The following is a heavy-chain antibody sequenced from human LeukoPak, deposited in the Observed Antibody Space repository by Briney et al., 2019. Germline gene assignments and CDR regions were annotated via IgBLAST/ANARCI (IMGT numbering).Heavy chain of an antibody. J-gene: IGHJ3*02. CDR1: GFPSIAFT. D-gene: IGHD3-10*01. Sequence: PGGPLGFSLPASGFPSIAFTINGVGQAQGRGWEGAYPIIRISSYIYYADSVKGRFTISRDNAKNSLYLQMNSLRAEDTAVYYCARDSILLWFGESSPDAFDIWGQGTMVTVSS. CDR3: ARDSILLWFGESSPDAFDI. V-gene: IGHV3-21*01. CDR2: IIRISSYI.